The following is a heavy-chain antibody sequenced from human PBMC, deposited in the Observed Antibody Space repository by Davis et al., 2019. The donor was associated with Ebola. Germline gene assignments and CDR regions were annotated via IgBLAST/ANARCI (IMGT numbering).Heavy chain of an antibody. J-gene: IGHJ6*03. CDR3: ARDVGYIDSSGSDYYYYMDV. CDR1: GFTFSSYA. D-gene: IGHD3-22*01. CDR2: IYYSGST. Sequence: ESLKISCAASGFTFSSYAMSWIRQPPGKGLEWIGYIYYSGSTYYNPSLKSRVTISVDTSKNQFSLKLSSVTAADTAVYYCARDVGYIDSSGSDYYYYMDVWGKGTTVTVSS. V-gene: IGHV4-59*12.